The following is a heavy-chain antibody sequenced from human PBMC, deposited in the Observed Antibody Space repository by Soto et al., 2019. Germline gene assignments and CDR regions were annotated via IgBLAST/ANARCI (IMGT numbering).Heavy chain of an antibody. V-gene: IGHV4-30-4*01. CDR1: GGSISSGDYY. CDR2: IYYSGST. D-gene: IGHD6-13*01. Sequence: QVQLQESGPGLVKPSQTLSLTCTVSGGSISSGDYYWSWIRQPPGKGLEWIGYIYYSGSTYYNPSLTSPATISVDTSKNQFSLKLSSVPAADTAVYYCARVTAAAGTSYYFDYWGQGTLVTVSS. J-gene: IGHJ4*02. CDR3: ARVTAAAGTSYYFDY.